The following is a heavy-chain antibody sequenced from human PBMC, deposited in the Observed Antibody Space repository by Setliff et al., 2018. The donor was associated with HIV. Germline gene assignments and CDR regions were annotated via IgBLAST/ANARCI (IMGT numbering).Heavy chain of an antibody. CDR1: GGSISSSSYY. Sequence: SETLSLTCTVSGGSISSSSYYWGWIRQPPGKGLEWIGSINYSGSTYYNPSVKSRVTISVDTSKNQFSLKVSSVTAADTAVYYCARVARGGHSSRWYYFDYWGQGTLVTVSS. V-gene: IGHV4-39*07. J-gene: IGHJ4*02. D-gene: IGHD6-13*01. CDR2: INYSGST. CDR3: ARVARGGHSSRWYYFDY.